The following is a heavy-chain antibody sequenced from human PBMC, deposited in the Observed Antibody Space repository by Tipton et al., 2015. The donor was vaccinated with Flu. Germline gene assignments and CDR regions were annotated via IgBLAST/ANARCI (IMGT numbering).Heavy chain of an antibody. CDR2: IYHSGST. CDR3: ARDPNSSSWSHP. V-gene: IGHV4-38-2*02. CDR1: GYSISSGYY. J-gene: IGHJ5*02. Sequence: TLSLTCTVSGYSISSGYYWGWIRQPPGKGLEWIGSIYHSGSTYYNPSLKSRVTISVDTSKNQFSLKLSSVTAADTAVYYCARDPNSSSWSHPWGQGTLVTVSS. D-gene: IGHD6-13*01.